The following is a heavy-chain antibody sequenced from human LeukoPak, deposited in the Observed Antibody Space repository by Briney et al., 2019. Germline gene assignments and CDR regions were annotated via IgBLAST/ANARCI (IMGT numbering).Heavy chain of an antibody. CDR2: ISATSSTV. D-gene: IGHD3-10*01. Sequence: GGSLRLSCAASGFTFRNSGMDWVRQTPGKGLEWVSYISATSSTVNYADSVKGRFTISRDNSKNTLYLQMNSLRAEDTAVYYCAKDYFYGSGNNCFDPWGQGTLVTVSS. CDR1: GFTFRNSG. V-gene: IGHV3-48*01. J-gene: IGHJ5*02. CDR3: AKDYFYGSGNNCFDP.